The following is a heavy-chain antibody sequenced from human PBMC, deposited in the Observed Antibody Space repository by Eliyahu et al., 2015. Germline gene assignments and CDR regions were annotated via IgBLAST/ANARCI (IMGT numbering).Heavy chain of an antibody. D-gene: IGHD4-17*01. CDR2: IYSGDNT. V-gene: IGHV3-66*01. CDR1: GFXVSTNY. J-gene: IGHJ4*02. Sequence: EVQLVESGGDLVQPGGSLRLSCXASGFXVSTNYMSWVRQAPGKGLEWVSSIYSGDNTDYADSAKGRFTISRDNSKNTVYLLMNGLRAEDTAVYYCVRDLPSYGGNGLFDYWGQGTLVTVSS. CDR3: VRDLPSYGGNGLFDY.